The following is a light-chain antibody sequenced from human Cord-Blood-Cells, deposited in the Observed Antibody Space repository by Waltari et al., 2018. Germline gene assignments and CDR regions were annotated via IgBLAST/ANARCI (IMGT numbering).Light chain of an antibody. Sequence: EIVLTQSPATLSLSPGERATLSCRASPSVSSYLAWYQQKPGQAPRLLTYDASNRSPGIPDRFSGSGSGTDFTLTISSLEPEDFAVYYWQLRSNWPPWTFGQGTKVEIK. V-gene: IGKV3-11*01. CDR1: PSVSSY. CDR2: DAS. CDR3: QLRSNWPPWT. J-gene: IGKJ1*01.